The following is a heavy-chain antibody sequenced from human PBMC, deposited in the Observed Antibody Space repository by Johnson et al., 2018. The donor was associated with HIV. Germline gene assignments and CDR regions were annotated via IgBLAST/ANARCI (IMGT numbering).Heavy chain of an antibody. CDR1: GFTFRNYD. CDR2: IGTLSDT. Sequence: VQLVESGGGLVQPGGSMRLSCAASGFTFRNYDMHWVRQVTGKSLEWVSVIGTLSDTFYPDSVKGRFTISRDNAKNSLYLQMNSLTAGDTAVYYCARACRDGYTCDAFDIWGQGTMVTVSS. V-gene: IGHV3-13*01. D-gene: IGHD5-24*01. CDR3: ARACRDGYTCDAFDI. J-gene: IGHJ3*02.